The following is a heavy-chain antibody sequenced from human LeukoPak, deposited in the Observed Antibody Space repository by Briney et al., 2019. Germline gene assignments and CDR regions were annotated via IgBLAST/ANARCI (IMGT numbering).Heavy chain of an antibody. CDR2: INHSGST. CDR1: GGSFSGYY. Sequence: PSETLSLTCAVYGGSFSGYYWSWIRQPPGKGLEWIGEINHSGSTNYNPSLKSRVTISVDTSKNQFSPKLSSVTAADTAVYYCARVRITIFGVVVYYYGMDVWGQGTTVTVSS. J-gene: IGHJ6*02. D-gene: IGHD3-3*01. V-gene: IGHV4-34*01. CDR3: ARVRITIFGVVVYYYGMDV.